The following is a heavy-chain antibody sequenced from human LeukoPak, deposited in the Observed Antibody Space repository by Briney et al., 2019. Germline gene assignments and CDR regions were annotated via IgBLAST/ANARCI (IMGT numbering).Heavy chain of an antibody. CDR3: AGHYDSSGYLFDY. CDR1: GGSISSYY. J-gene: IGHJ4*02. Sequence: SETLSLTCTVSGGSISSYYWSWFRQPPGKGLEWIGYIYYSGSTNYNPSLKSRVTISVDTSKNQFSLKLSSVTAADTAVYYCAGHYDSSGYLFDYWGQGTLVTVSS. D-gene: IGHD3-22*01. CDR2: IYYSGST. V-gene: IGHV4-59*08.